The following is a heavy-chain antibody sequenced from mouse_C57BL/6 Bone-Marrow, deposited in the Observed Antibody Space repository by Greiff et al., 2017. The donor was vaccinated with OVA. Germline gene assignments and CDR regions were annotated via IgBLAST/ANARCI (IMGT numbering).Heavy chain of an antibody. CDR3: ARRGGLLRGYFDV. CDR1: GFSLTSYG. J-gene: IGHJ1*03. D-gene: IGHD2-3*01. CDR2: IWSGGST. V-gene: IGHV2-2*01. Sequence: VQVVESGPGLVQPSQSLSITCTVSGFSLTSYGVHWVRQSPGKGLEWLGVIWSGGSTDYNAAFISRLSISKDNSKSQVFFKMNSLQADDTAIYYCARRGGLLRGYFDVWGTGTTVTVSS.